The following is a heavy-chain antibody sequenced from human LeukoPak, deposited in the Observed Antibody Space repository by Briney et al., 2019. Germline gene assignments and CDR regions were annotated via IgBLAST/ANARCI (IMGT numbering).Heavy chain of an antibody. D-gene: IGHD1-26*01. CDR1: GGSLWRYL. V-gene: IGHV4-59*01. CDR2: IYYSGST. J-gene: IGHJ4*02. CDR3: ARGELTFDF. Sequence: PSETLSLTRTVSGGSLWRYLWSWIRPPPGKGLEWIGYIYYSGSTNYNPSLKSRVTISVDTSKSQFSLKLSSVTGADTAVYYCARGELTFDFWGQGTLVRVSS.